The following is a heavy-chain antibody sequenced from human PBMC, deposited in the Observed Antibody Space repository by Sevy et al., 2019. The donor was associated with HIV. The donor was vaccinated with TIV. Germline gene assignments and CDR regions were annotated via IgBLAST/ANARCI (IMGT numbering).Heavy chain of an antibody. D-gene: IGHD3-22*01. J-gene: IGHJ4*02. Sequence: ASVKVSCKASGYTFTSYGISWVRQAPGQGLEWMGWISAYNGNTNYAQKLQGRVTMTTGTSTSTAYMELRSLRSDDTAVYYCARRSRYYYDSSGYYPHYYFDYWGQGTLVTVSS. CDR1: GYTFTSYG. CDR2: ISAYNGNT. CDR3: ARRSRYYYDSSGYYPHYYFDY. V-gene: IGHV1-18*01.